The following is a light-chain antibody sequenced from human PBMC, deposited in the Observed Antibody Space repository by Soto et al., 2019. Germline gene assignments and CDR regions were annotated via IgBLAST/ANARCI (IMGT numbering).Light chain of an antibody. CDR1: QSINTY. V-gene: IGKV1-39*01. Sequence: DIQMTQSPSSLSASVGDRVTITCRTSQSINTYLNWYQQKPGKAPKLLIYGASSLQSGVPLRFSGSGSGTDFTLTITNLQPEDFATYYCQESYSFLWGTCGQGTKVEIK. CDR2: GAS. J-gene: IGKJ1*01. CDR3: QESYSFLWGT.